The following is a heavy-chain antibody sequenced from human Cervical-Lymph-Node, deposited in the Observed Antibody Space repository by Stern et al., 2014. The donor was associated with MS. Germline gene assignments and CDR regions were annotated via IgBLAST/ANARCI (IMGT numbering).Heavy chain of an antibody. CDR2: INPKSGGT. Sequence: VQLVESGAEVEKPGASVKVSCQASGYIFTDYYLHWVRQAPGQGLEWMGRINPKSGGTSYAQSFQGRVPLTRDTSITTAYMDLSRLTSDDTAVYYCTRALRIADRPSPGGHWFDPWGQGTLVIVSS. D-gene: IGHD6-6*01. J-gene: IGHJ5*02. CDR1: GYIFTDYY. CDR3: TRALRIADRPSPGGHWFDP. V-gene: IGHV1-2*02.